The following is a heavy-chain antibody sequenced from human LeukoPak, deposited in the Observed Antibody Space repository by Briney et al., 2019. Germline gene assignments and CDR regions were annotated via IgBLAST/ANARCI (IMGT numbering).Heavy chain of an antibody. CDR2: INGGDYTK. V-gene: IGHV3-23*01. CDR1: GFTFRTSS. Sequence: GRSLRLSCAASGFTFRTSSMSWVRQPPANGLQWLSSINGGDYTKYYADSVKCRFTISRDSSKNILYLQMNSLRTDDTAMYYCAPANPTPRGINFDSWGQGTLVTVSS. CDR3: APANPTPRGINFDS. J-gene: IGHJ4*02. D-gene: IGHD3-10*01.